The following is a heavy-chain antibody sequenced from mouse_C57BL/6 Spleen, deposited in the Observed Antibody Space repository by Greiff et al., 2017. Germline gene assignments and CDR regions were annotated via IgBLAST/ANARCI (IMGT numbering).Heavy chain of an antibody. D-gene: IGHD1-1*01. J-gene: IGHJ1*03. CDR3: ARTTITTVVDWYFDV. V-gene: IGHV5-17*01. Sequence: EVQLVESGGGLVKPGGSLKLSCAASGFTFSDYGMHWVRQAPEKGLEWVAYISSGSSTIYYAETVKGRYTISRDNAKNTLFLQMTSLRSEDTAMYYCARTTITTVVDWYFDVWGTGTTVTVSS. CDR2: ISSGSSTI. CDR1: GFTFSDYG.